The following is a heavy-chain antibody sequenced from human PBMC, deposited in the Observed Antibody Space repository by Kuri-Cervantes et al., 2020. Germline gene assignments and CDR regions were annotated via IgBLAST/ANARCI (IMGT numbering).Heavy chain of an antibody. V-gene: IGHV1-3*01. D-gene: IGHD1-14*01. Sequence: ASVKVSCKASGYTFTNYGISWMRQAPGQGLEWMGWINAGHGNTKYSQKFQGRVIITRDTSASTAYMELSSLRSEDTAVYYCVREGRYPDSWGQGTLVTVSS. J-gene: IGHJ5*01. CDR2: INAGHGNT. CDR1: GYTFTNYG. CDR3: VREGRYPDS.